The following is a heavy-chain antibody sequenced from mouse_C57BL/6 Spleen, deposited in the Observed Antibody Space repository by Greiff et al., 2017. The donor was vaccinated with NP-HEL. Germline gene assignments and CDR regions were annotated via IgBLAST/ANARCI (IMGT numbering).Heavy chain of an antibody. Sequence: EVQLVESGGGLVQPGGSLSLSCAASGFTFTDYYMSWVRQTPGKALEWLGFIRNEANGSTTAYSASVKGRFTISSANSQSILYHQMNALRAQDSATYYCARSDYDSSGPYAMDYWGQGTSVTVSS. CDR2: IRNEANGSTT. D-gene: IGHD2-4*01. V-gene: IGHV7-3*01. CDR3: ARSDYDSSGPYAMDY. J-gene: IGHJ4*01. CDR1: GFTFTDYY.